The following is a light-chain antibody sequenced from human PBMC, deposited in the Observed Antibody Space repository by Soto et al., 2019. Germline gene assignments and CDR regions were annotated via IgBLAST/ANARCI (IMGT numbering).Light chain of an antibody. Sequence: DIQITQSPSSLSASVGDEVTITCRASQSFSGFLNWYQQKPGKAPNLLIYAASTLQRGVPSRFSGSGSGTDFTLTISSLQPEDFATYYCRQSYSTPITFGQGTRLEIK. CDR1: QSFSGF. V-gene: IGKV1-39*01. CDR2: AAS. J-gene: IGKJ5*01. CDR3: RQSYSTPIT.